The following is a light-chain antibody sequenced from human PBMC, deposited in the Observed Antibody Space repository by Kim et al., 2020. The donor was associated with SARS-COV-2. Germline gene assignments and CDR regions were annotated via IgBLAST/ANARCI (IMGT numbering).Light chain of an antibody. V-gene: IGLV3-1*01. CDR2: QNN. CDR1: KLGDTF. J-gene: IGLJ3*02. CDR3: QAWDTTSAV. Sequence: VSPGQTASITCSGDKLGDTFTCWYQQKPGQSPVLVIYQNNRRPSGIPERFSGSNSGNTATLTISGTQAMDEADYFCQAWDTTSAVFGGGTQLTVL.